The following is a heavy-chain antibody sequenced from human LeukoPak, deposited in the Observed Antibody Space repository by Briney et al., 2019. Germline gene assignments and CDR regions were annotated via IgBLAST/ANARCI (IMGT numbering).Heavy chain of an antibody. J-gene: IGHJ6*03. Sequence: SETLSLTCTVSGGSISSYYWSWIRQPAGKGLEWIGRIYTSGSTNYNPSLKSRVTMSVDTSKNQFSLKLSSVTAADTAVYYCARIVVAATDYYYYYMDVWGKGTTVTVSS. CDR1: GGSISSYY. V-gene: IGHV4-4*07. D-gene: IGHD2-15*01. CDR2: IYTSGST. CDR3: ARIVVAATDYYYYYMDV.